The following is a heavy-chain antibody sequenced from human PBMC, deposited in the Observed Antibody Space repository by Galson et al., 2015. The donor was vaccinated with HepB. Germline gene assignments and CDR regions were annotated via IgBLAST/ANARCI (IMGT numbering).Heavy chain of an antibody. CDR3: ARDPYSSSWYVAGNWFDP. CDR1: GFTFSDYY. Sequence: LRLSCAASGFTFSDYYMSWIRQAPGKGLEWVSYISSSGSTIYYADSVKGRFTISRDNAKNSLYLQMNSLRAEDTAVYYCARDPYSSSWYVAGNWFDPWGQGTLVTVSS. V-gene: IGHV3-11*01. D-gene: IGHD6-13*01. J-gene: IGHJ5*02. CDR2: ISSSGSTI.